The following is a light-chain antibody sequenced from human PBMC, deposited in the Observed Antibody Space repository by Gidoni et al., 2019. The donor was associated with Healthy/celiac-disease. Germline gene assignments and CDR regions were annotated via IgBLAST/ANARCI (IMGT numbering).Light chain of an antibody. CDR1: ALPKQY. J-gene: IGLJ2*01. Sequence: SYELTQPPSVPGYPGQTARITCSGDALPKQYAYWYQQKPGQAPVLVIYKDSERPSGIPERFSGSSSGTTVTLTISGVQAEDEADYYCQSADSSGTMGVFGGGTKLTVL. V-gene: IGLV3-25*03. CDR2: KDS. CDR3: QSADSSGTMGV.